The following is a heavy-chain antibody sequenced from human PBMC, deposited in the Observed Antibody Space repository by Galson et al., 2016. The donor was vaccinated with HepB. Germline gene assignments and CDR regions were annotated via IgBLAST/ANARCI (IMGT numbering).Heavy chain of an antibody. Sequence: CQASGGTFNSYAISWVRQAPGQGLEWMGGIIPLYGTANSAQKFQGRVTIIADESTSTAYMELSSLRSEDTAMYYCARVRDGYNSYFYYGMDVWGQGTTVTVSS. J-gene: IGHJ6*02. V-gene: IGHV1-69*01. CDR3: ARVRDGYNSYFYYGMDV. CDR2: IIPLYGTA. CDR1: GGTFNSYA. D-gene: IGHD5-24*01.